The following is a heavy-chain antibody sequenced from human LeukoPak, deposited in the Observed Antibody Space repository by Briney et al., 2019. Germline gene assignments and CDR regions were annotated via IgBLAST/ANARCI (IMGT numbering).Heavy chain of an antibody. CDR3: ARYGSGTYPRFDY. V-gene: IGHV4-59*08. J-gene: IGHJ4*02. Sequence: SETLSLTCTVSGGPISGYYWSWIRQSPGKGLEWIAYIYNSGSTNYNPSLQSRVTISVDTSKNQFSLNLSSVTAADTAVYYCARYGSGTYPRFDYWGQGTLVTVSS. CDR1: GGPISGYY. CDR2: IYNSGST. D-gene: IGHD3-10*01.